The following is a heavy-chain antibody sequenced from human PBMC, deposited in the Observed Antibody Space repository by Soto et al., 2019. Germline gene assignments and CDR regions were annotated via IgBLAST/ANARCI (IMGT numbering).Heavy chain of an antibody. CDR1: GFTFSSYS. CDR3: AREGGDYDFWSGPRGWFDP. D-gene: IGHD3-3*01. CDR2: ISSSSSYI. J-gene: IGHJ5*02. V-gene: IGHV3-21*01. Sequence: VGSLRLSCAASGFTFSSYSMNWVRQAPGKGLEWVSSISSSSSYIYYADSVKGRFTISRDNAKNSLYLQMNSLRAEDTAVYYCAREGGDYDFWSGPRGWFDPWGQGTLVTVSS.